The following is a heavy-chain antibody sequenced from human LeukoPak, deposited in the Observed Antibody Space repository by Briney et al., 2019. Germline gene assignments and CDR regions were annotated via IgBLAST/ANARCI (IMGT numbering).Heavy chain of an antibody. V-gene: IGHV3-30*04. CDR3: AREAEYCSSASCPFDY. Sequence: GGSLRLSCAASGFTFSSYAMHWVRQAPGKGLEWVAVISYDGSNKYYADSVKGRFTISRDNSKNTLYLQMNSLRAEDTAVYYCAREAEYCSSASCPFDYWGQGTLVTVSS. CDR2: ISYDGSNK. D-gene: IGHD2-2*01. J-gene: IGHJ4*02. CDR1: GFTFSSYA.